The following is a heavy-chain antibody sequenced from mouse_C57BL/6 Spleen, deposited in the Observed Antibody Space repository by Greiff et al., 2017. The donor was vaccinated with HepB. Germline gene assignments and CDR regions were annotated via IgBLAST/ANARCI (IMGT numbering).Heavy chain of an antibody. Sequence: VQRVESGPELVKPGASVKLSCKASGYTFTSYDINWVKQRPGQGLEWIGWIYPRDGSTKYNEKFKGKATLTVDTSSSTAYMELHSLTSEDSAVYFCASRGGGAYWGQGTLVTVSA. CDR2: IYPRDGST. D-gene: IGHD3-3*01. V-gene: IGHV1-85*01. CDR1: GYTFTSYD. CDR3: ASRGGGAY. J-gene: IGHJ3*01.